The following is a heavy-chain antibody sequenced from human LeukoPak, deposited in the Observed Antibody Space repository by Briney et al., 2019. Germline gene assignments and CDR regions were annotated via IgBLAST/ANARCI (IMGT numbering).Heavy chain of an antibody. CDR2: ISSSSYI. V-gene: IGHV3-21*01. Sequence: RGSLRLSCAASGFTFSSYSMNWVRQAPGKGLEWVSSISSSSYIYYADSVKGRFTISRDNAKNSLYLQMNSLRAEDTAVYYCARPLYCSSTSCYNHNWFDPWGQGTLVTVSS. CDR3: ARPLYCSSTSCYNHNWFDP. CDR1: GFTFSSYS. D-gene: IGHD2-2*02. J-gene: IGHJ5*02.